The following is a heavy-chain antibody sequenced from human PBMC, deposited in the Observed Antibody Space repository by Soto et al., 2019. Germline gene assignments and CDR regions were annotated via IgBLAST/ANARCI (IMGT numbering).Heavy chain of an antibody. CDR3: ARDSAGENSGFDY. V-gene: IGHV3-33*08. CDR1: GFTYSSYG. J-gene: IGHJ4*02. Sequence: TGGSLRLSGAAFGFTYSSYGMHWVLQGPGKGLEWVSVISYDGSNKYYADSVKGRFTISRDNSKNTLYLQMNSLRAEDTAVYYCARDSAGENSGFDYWGQGTLVTVS. CDR2: ISYDGSNK. D-gene: IGHD1-1*01.